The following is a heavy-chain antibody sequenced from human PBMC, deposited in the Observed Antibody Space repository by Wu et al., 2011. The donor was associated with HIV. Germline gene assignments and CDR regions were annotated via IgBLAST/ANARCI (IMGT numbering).Heavy chain of an antibody. Sequence: QVQLVQSGAEVKKPGASVKVSCKASGYNFAGHYLHWVRQAPGQGLEWMGWINPNSGDTDYVQTFQGRVTMTRDTSDSAAYIELGRLTSDDTAVYYCARDGAFWSVFDAGAYHFDNWGQGTLVAVVL. D-gene: IGHD3-3*01. J-gene: IGHJ4*02. CDR1: GYNFAGHY. CDR3: ARDGAFWSVFDAGAYHFDN. CDR2: INPNSGDT. V-gene: IGHV1-2*02.